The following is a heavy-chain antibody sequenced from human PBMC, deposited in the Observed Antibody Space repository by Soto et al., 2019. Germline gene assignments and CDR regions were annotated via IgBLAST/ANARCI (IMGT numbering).Heavy chain of an antibody. J-gene: IGHJ4*02. CDR2: INPSGGSS. V-gene: IGHV1-46*03. CDR1: GYTFTSYY. Sequence: QVQLVQSGAEVKKPGASVKVSCKASGYTFTSYYLHWVRQAPGQGLEWMGIINPSGGSSSYAQKSQXXXTXXRDTSTSTVYMELSSLRSEDTAVYYCARDPYTAMAPNRFDYWGQGTLVTVSS. CDR3: ARDPYTAMAPNRFDY. D-gene: IGHD5-18*01.